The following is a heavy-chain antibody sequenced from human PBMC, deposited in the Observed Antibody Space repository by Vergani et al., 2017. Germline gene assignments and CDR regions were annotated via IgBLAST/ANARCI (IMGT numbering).Heavy chain of an antibody. Sequence: EVQLLESGGGLVQPGGSLRLSCAASGFTFSSYAMSWVRQAPGKGLEWVSAISGSGGSTYYADSVKGRFTISRDNSKNTLYLQMNSLRAEDTAVYYCARGPRITIFGVAGHPFDYWGQGTLVTVSS. CDR3: ARGPRITIFGVAGHPFDY. CDR1: GFTFSSYA. J-gene: IGHJ4*02. D-gene: IGHD3-3*01. CDR2: ISGSGGST. V-gene: IGHV3-23*01.